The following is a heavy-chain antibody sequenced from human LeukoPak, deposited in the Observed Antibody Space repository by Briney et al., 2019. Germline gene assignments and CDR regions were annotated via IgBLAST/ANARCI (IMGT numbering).Heavy chain of an antibody. J-gene: IGHJ4*02. Sequence: GESLKISCKGSGYNFTNYWIGWVRQMPGKGLEWMGIIYPGDSDTRYSPSFQGQVTISADKSISTAYLQWSSLKASDTAIYYCARSSRELGGYAPWELMPPFDYWGQGTLVTVSS. V-gene: IGHV5-51*01. D-gene: IGHD1-7*01. CDR1: GYNFTNYW. CDR2: IYPGDSDT. CDR3: ARSSRELGGYAPWELMPPFDY.